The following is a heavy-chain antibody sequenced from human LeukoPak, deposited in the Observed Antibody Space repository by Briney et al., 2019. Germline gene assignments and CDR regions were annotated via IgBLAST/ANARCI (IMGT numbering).Heavy chain of an antibody. Sequence: GGSLRLSCAASGITLSVYWMSWVRHAPGKGLEWVANIKQDGSEKYYRDSVQGRFTISRDNAKNSLYLQMNSLRAEDTAVYYCARSGSGYFDYWGQGSLVTVSS. V-gene: IGHV3-7*01. CDR2: IKQDGSEK. CDR1: GITLSVYW. CDR3: ARSGSGYFDY. J-gene: IGHJ4*02.